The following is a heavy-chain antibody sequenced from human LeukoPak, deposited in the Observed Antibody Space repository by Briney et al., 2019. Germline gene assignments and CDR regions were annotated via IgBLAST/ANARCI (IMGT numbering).Heavy chain of an antibody. CDR1: GFTFSSYS. Sequence: PGGSLRLSCAASGFTFSSYSMNWVRQAPGKGLEWVSSISSSSSYIYYAGSVKGRFTISRDNAKNSLYLQMNSLRAEDTAVYYCAREEGDYWGQGTLVTVSS. V-gene: IGHV3-21*01. CDR2: ISSSSSYI. J-gene: IGHJ4*02. CDR3: AREEGDY.